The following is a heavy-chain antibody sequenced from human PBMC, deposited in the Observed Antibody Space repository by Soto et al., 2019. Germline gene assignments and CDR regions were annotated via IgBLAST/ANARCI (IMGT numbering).Heavy chain of an antibody. CDR1: GYSFTSYW. CDR3: ARDGVLRFLEWSNYYYGMDV. V-gene: IGHV5-10-1*01. J-gene: IGHJ6*02. Sequence: GESLKIYCKGSGYSFTSYWISWVRQMPGKGLEWMGRIDPSDSYTNYSPSFQGHVTISADKYISTAYLQWSSLKASDTAMYYCARDGVLRFLEWSNYYYGMDVWGQGTTVTVSS. D-gene: IGHD3-3*01. CDR2: IDPSDSYT.